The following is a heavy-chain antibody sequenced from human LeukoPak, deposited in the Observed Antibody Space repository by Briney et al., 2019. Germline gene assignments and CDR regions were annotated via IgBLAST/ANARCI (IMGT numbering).Heavy chain of an antibody. CDR1: GYTFTGYY. J-gene: IGHJ3*02. Sequence: ASVKVSCKASGYTFTGYYMHWVRQAPGQGLEWMGWINPNSGGTNYAQKFQGRVTMTRDTSISTAYMELSRLRSDDTAAYYCARERASGSYYRLGAFDIWGQGTMVTVSS. CDR3: ARERASGSYYRLGAFDI. D-gene: IGHD1-26*01. CDR2: INPNSGGT. V-gene: IGHV1-2*02.